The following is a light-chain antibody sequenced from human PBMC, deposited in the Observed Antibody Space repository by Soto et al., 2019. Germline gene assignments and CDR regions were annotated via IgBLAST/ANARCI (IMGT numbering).Light chain of an antibody. CDR1: SSDVGGYNY. CDR2: EVS. CDR3: TSYTGSSTLV. J-gene: IGLJ2*01. Sequence: QSALTQPASVSGSPGQSITISCTGTSSDVGGYNYVSWFQQHPGKVPRLIIFEVSNRPSGVSNRFSGSKSGNMASLTISGLQAEDEADYYCTSYTGSSTLVFGGGTKLTVL. V-gene: IGLV2-14*01.